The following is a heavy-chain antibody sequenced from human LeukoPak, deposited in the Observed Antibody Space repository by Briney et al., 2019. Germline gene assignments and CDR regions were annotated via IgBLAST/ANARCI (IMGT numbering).Heavy chain of an antibody. CDR3: ASIEVTTHYYYYYMDV. Sequence: GGSLRLSCAASGFTFSSYEMNWVRQAPGKGLEWVSYISSSSSYIYYADSVKDRFTISRDNAKNSLYLQMNSLRAEDTAVYYCASIEVTTHYYYYYMDVWGKGTTVTVSS. J-gene: IGHJ6*03. D-gene: IGHD4-17*01. CDR2: ISSSSSYI. V-gene: IGHV3-21*05. CDR1: GFTFSSYE.